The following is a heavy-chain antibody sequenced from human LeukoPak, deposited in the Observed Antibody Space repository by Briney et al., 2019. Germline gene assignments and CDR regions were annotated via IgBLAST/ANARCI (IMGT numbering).Heavy chain of an antibody. V-gene: IGHV4-39*01. D-gene: IGHD3-22*01. Sequence: SETLSLTCTVSGGSISGSSYYWGWIRQPPGKGLEWIGSIYYTRSTYYNPSLKSRVTISVDTSKNQFSLKLTSVTAADTAVYYCARGVTMIVVVIHDWYFDLWGRGTLVTVSS. J-gene: IGHJ2*01. CDR1: GGSISGSSYY. CDR2: IYYTRST. CDR3: ARGVTMIVVVIHDWYFDL.